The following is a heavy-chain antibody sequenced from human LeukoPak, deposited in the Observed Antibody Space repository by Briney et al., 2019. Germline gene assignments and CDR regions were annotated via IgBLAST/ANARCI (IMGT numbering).Heavy chain of an antibody. CDR2: INHSGST. Sequence: SETLSLTCAVYGGSFSGYYWSWIRQPPGKGLEWIGEINHSGSTNYNPSIKSRVTISVDTSKNQFSLKLSSVTAADTAVYYCARGATAPSGYYGMDVWGQGTTVTVSS. V-gene: IGHV4-34*01. J-gene: IGHJ6*02. CDR3: ARGATAPSGYYGMDV. CDR1: GGSFSGYY. D-gene: IGHD1-26*01.